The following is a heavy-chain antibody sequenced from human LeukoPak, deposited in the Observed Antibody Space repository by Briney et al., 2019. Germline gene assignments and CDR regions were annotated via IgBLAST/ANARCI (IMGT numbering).Heavy chain of an antibody. CDR1: GGSISSSSYY. V-gene: IGHV4-39*01. J-gene: IGHJ4*02. CDR3: ARHDSSGYYYVRAYFDY. D-gene: IGHD3-22*01. CDR2: IYYSGST. Sequence: SETLSLTCTVSGGSISSSSYYWGWIRQPPGKGLEWIVNIYYSGSTYYNPSPKSRVTISVHTSKDQFSLKLSSVTSADTAVYYCARHDSSGYYYVRAYFDYWGQGTLVTVSS.